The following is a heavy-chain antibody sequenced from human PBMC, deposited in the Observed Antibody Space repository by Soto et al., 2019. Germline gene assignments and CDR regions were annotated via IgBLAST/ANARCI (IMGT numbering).Heavy chain of an antibody. CDR2: ISSNGGST. D-gene: IGHD3-9*01. CDR3: ARDSYDVLTGQKRYFDS. V-gene: IGHV3-64*04. Sequence: PGGSLRLSCSASGFTFSSYAMHWVRQAPGKGLEYVSAISSNGGSTYYADSVKGRFTISRDNSKNSLYLQMSVLTTEDTALYYCARDSYDVLTGQKRYFDSWGQGTLVTVSS. CDR1: GFTFSSYA. J-gene: IGHJ4*02.